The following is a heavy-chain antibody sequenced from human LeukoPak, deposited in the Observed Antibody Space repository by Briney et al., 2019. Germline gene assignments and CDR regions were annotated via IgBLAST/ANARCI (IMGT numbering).Heavy chain of an antibody. CDR1: GFTFSSYA. D-gene: IGHD6-19*01. Sequence: PGGSLRLSCAASGFTFSSYAMNWVRQAPGKGLEWVSYITNNGTTIYYADSVKGRFTISRDNSKNTLYLQMNSLRAEDTAVYYCARVFGGSGWYDAFDIWDQGTMVTVSS. CDR3: ARVFGGSGWYDAFDI. J-gene: IGHJ3*02. V-gene: IGHV3-48*03. CDR2: ITNNGTTI.